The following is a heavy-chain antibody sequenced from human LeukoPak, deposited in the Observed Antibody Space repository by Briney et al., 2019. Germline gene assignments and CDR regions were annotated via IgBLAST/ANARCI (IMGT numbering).Heavy chain of an antibody. CDR1: GLTFSSHS. CDR2: ITSSSGYI. Sequence: GGSLRLSCAASGLTFSSHSMNWVRQAPGKGLEWVSSITSSSGYIYYGDSVKGRFTISRDNAENSLYLQMNSLRADDTAVYYCARDRADSSGWPRAKGMNVWGQGTTVTVSS. CDR3: ARDRADSSGWPRAKGMNV. V-gene: IGHV3-21*01. J-gene: IGHJ6*02. D-gene: IGHD6-19*01.